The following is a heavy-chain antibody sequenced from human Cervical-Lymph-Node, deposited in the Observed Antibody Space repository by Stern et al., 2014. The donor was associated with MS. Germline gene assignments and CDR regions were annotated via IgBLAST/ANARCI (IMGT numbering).Heavy chain of an antibody. D-gene: IGHD6-6*01. V-gene: IGHV5-51*01. CDR1: GYSFTTYW. Sequence: VQLMQSGAEVKKPGESLKISCKGSGYSFTTYWIGWVRQMPGKGLEWLGVINPGDSDTRYSPSFQGQVTISADKSITTAYLQWSSLKASDSAIYYCARHGVAARPDYYYGMDVWGQGTTVTVSS. CDR3: ARHGVAARPDYYYGMDV. J-gene: IGHJ6*02. CDR2: INPGDSDT.